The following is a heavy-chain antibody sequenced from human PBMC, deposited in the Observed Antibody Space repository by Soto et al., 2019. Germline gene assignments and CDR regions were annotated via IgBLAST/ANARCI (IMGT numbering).Heavy chain of an antibody. Sequence: GGSLRLSCAASGFTFSSYAMHWVRQAPGKGLEWVAVISYDGSNKYYADSVKGRFTISRDNSKNTLYLQMNSLRAEDTAVYYCARAHLGLLRFLEWLLPSYWGQGTLVTVSS. CDR3: ARAHLGLLRFLEWLLPSY. CDR1: GFTFSSYA. J-gene: IGHJ4*02. D-gene: IGHD3-3*01. CDR2: ISYDGSNK. V-gene: IGHV3-30-3*01.